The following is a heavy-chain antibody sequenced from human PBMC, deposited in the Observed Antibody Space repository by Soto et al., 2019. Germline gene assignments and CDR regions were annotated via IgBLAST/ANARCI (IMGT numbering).Heavy chain of an antibody. CDR2: INHSGST. D-gene: IGHD5-12*01. CDR1: GGSFSGYY. CDR3: ARALIVATKLRFDP. J-gene: IGHJ5*02. Sequence: SETLSLTCAVYGGSFSGYYWSWIRQPPGKGLEWIGEINHSGSTNYNPSLKGRVTISVDTSKNQFSLKLSSVTAADTAVYYCARALIVATKLRFDPWGQGTLVTVSS. V-gene: IGHV4-34*01.